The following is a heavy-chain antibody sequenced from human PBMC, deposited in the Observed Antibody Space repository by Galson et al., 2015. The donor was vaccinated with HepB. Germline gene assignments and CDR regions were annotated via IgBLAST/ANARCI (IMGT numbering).Heavy chain of an antibody. J-gene: IGHJ4*02. CDR2: ISGSGGST. CDR3: AKARSCSSTSCPAGY. D-gene: IGHD2-2*01. Sequence: SLRLSCAASGFTFSSYAMSWVRQAPGKGLEWVSAISGSGGSTYYADSVKGRFTISRDNSKNTLYLQMNSLRAEDTAVYYCAKARSCSSTSCPAGYWGQGTLVTVSS. CDR1: GFTFSSYA. V-gene: IGHV3-23*01.